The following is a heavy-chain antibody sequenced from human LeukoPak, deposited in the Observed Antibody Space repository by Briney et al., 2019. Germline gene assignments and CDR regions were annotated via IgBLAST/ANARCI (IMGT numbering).Heavy chain of an antibody. CDR3: ASNAMAGWIFDY. CDR1: GFTVSSNY. CDR2: IYSGGST. J-gene: IGHJ4*02. D-gene: IGHD6-19*01. V-gene: IGHV3-53*01. Sequence: GGSLRLSCAASGFTVSSNYMNWVRQAPGKGLEWVSVIYSGGSTYYADSVKGRFTISRDNSKNTLYLQMNSLRAEDTAVYYCASNAMAGWIFDYWGQGTLVTVSS.